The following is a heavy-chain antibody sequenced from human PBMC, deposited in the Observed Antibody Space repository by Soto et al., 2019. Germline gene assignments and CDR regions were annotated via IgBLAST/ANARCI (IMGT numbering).Heavy chain of an antibody. Sequence: PGGSLRLSCAASGFAFTDYYMSWIRQAPGKGLEWLSYISSSSDYITYADSVRGRFTISRDNAKNSLYLQMHGLRVEDTGVYFCAREVSGAHDYWGQGTVVTVSS. CDR3: AREVSGAHDY. CDR2: ISSSSDYI. D-gene: IGHD1-26*01. CDR1: GFAFTDYY. V-gene: IGHV3-11*06. J-gene: IGHJ4*02.